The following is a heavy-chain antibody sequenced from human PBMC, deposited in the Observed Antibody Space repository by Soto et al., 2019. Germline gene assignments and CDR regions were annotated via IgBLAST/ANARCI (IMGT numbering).Heavy chain of an antibody. CDR1: GNTFTSYD. CDR3: ARGKGMEENYYYYGMDV. V-gene: IGHV1-3*01. D-gene: IGHD1-1*01. Sequence: ASVKVSCKASGNTFTSYDINWVRQATGHGLEWMGWINGGNGHTRYSQKFKDRVTISRDTPASTAYMELSGLRSEDTAVYYCARGKGMEENYYYYGMDVWGQGTTVTVSS. J-gene: IGHJ6*02. CDR2: INGGNGHT.